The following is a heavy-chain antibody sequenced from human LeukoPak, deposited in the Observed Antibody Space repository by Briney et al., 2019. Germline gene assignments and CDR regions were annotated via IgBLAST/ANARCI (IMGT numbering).Heavy chain of an antibody. V-gene: IGHV3-74*01. CDR3: ARELYSGSYYGVDY. Sequence: PGGSLRLSCAASGFTFSSYWMHWVRQAPGKGRVWVSRINSDGSSTSYADSVKGRFTISRDNAKNTLYLQMNSLRAEDTAVYYCARELYSGSYYGVDYWGQGTLVTVSS. D-gene: IGHD1-26*01. CDR2: INSDGSST. J-gene: IGHJ4*02. CDR1: GFTFSSYW.